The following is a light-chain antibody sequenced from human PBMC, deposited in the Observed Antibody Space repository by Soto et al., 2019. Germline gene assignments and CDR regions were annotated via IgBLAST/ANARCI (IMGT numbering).Light chain of an antibody. Sequence: EVVITQSPANLSLSPGAGATLSCWASQPVSDKLAWYQQKPGQAPRLLIYGASIRATGIPARFSGSGSGTEFTLTISSLQSEDFAVYSCQQYNNWPPWTFGQGTKVDIK. J-gene: IGKJ1*01. CDR3: QQYNNWPPWT. CDR2: GAS. V-gene: IGKV3-15*01. CDR1: QPVSDK.